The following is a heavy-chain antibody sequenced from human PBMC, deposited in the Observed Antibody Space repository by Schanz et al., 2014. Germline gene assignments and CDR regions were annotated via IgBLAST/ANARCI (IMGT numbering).Heavy chain of an antibody. Sequence: VHLLESGGGLVQPGGSLRLSCAASGITLSGYGLHWVRQAPGKGLEWVGFISFDGRNTGYAHSVKGRFTISRDNSKNTLYLQMNSLRAEDTAVYYCARDMTSMGESGFYYYGMDVWGQGTTATVSS. CDR2: ISFDGRNT. D-gene: IGHD1-26*01. CDR3: ARDMTSMGESGFYYYGMDV. V-gene: IGHV3-30*03. CDR1: GITLSGYG. J-gene: IGHJ6*02.